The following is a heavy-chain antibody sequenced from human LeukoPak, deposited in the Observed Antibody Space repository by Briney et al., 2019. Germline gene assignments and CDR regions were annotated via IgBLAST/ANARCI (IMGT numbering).Heavy chain of an antibody. V-gene: IGHV3-11*04. D-gene: IGHD3-22*01. CDR1: GGSITSSSYY. CDR3: ARLYDGSAYHADHFDY. CDR2: ISSSGSTI. J-gene: IGHJ4*02. Sequence: PSETLSLTCTVSGGSITSSSYYWGWIRQAPGKGLEWVSYISSSGSTIYYADSVKGRFTTSRDNAKNSLYLQMNSLRAEDTAVYYCARLYDGSAYHADHFDYWGQGTLVIVSS.